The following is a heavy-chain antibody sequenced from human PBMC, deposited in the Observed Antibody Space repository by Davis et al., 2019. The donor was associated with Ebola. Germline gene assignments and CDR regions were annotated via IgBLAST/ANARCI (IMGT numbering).Heavy chain of an antibody. J-gene: IGHJ6*02. V-gene: IGHV3-23*01. CDR3: AKDNGRGPYGLDV. CDR2: ISGSGGST. CDR1: GFTFSHYA. D-gene: IGHD2-8*01. Sequence: PGGSLRLSCAASGFTFSHYAMIWVRQAPGKGLEWVTSISGSGGSTYYADSVKGRFTISRDNSKSTLYLEMNSLRAEDTAVYYCAKDNGRGPYGLDVWGQGTTVTVSS.